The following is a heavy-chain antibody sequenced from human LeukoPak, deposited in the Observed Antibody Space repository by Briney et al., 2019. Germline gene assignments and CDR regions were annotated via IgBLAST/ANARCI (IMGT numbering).Heavy chain of an antibody. D-gene: IGHD3-22*01. CDR3: AKDPHYFNTSGPFDS. V-gene: IGHV3-30*18. Sequence: PGRSLRLSCVASGFTFSSYGMHWVRQGPGKGPEWVAVISYDGSEKYYVDSVKGRFTISRDNSKNTLYLQMHSLRAEDTAVYYCAKDPHYFNTSGPFDSWGQGTLVTVSS. J-gene: IGHJ4*02. CDR2: ISYDGSEK. CDR1: GFTFSSYG.